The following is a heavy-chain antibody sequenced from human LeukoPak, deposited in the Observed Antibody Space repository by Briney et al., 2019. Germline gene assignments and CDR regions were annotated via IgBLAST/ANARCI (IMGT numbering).Heavy chain of an antibody. CDR3: ARVAGYGYGDFGGLTASHFDL. Sequence: ASVKVSCKASGYTFTGYYMHWVRQAPGQGLEWMGWINPNSGGTNYAQKFQGRVTMTRDTSISTAYMELSRLRSDDTAVYYCARVAGYGYGDFGGLTASHFDLWGRGTLVTVSS. CDR2: INPNSGGT. CDR1: GYTFTGYY. V-gene: IGHV1-2*02. D-gene: IGHD4-17*01. J-gene: IGHJ2*01.